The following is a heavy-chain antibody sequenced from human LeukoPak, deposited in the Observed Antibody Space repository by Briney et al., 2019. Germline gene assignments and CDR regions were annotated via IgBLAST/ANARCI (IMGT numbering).Heavy chain of an antibody. J-gene: IGHJ4*02. Sequence: GASVRVSCKTSGYTFIGYYLHWVRQAPGQGLEWMGRIDPDSGGTHYAQKFQVRVTVTRDTSITTVYMELSGLTSDDTAVYYCARVPGPYTTSRFDYWGQGTLVTVSS. CDR1: GYTFIGYY. CDR3: ARVPGPYTTSRFDY. D-gene: IGHD2-2*02. V-gene: IGHV1-2*02. CDR2: IDPDSGGT.